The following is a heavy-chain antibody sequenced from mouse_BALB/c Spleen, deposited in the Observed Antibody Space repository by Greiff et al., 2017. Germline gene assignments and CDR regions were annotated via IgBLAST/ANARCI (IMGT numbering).Heavy chain of an antibody. Sequence: EVKLVESGPGLVKPSQSLSLTCTVTGYSITSDYAWNWIRQFPGNKLEWMGYISYSGSTSYNPSLKSRISITRDTSKNQFFLQLNSVTTEDTATYYCARVGTGTGKVFDYWGQGTTLTVSS. CDR1: GYSITSDYA. CDR2: ISYSGST. J-gene: IGHJ2*01. CDR3: ARVGTGTGKVFDY. D-gene: IGHD4-1*01. V-gene: IGHV3-2*02.